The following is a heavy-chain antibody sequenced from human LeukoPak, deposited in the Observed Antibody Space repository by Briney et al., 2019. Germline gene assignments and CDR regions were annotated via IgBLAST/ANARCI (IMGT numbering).Heavy chain of an antibody. J-gene: IGHJ4*02. CDR1: GINLSTYW. D-gene: IGHD3-10*01. CDR2: IKHDGSEK. Sequence: GGSLRLSCEVSGINLSTYWMSWVRQAPGKGLEWVAYIKHDGSEKYYVVSVKGRFTISRDNAKNSLYLQMNSLRAEDTAVYYCARRGLLDYWGQGTLVTVSS. V-gene: IGHV3-7*03. CDR3: ARRGLLDY.